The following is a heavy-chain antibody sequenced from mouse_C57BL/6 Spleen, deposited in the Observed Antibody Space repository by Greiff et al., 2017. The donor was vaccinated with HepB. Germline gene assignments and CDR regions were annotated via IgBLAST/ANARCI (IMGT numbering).Heavy chain of an antibody. D-gene: IGHD1-1*02. CDR3: ARDYRYFDY. V-gene: IGHV1-59*01. J-gene: IGHJ2*01. CDR2: IDPSDSYT. Sequence: QVQLQQPGAELVRPGTSVKLSCKASGYTFTSYWMHWVKQRPGQGLEWIGVIDPSDSYTNYNQKFKGKATLTVDTSSSTAYMQLSSLTSEDSAVYYCARDYRYFDYWGQGTTLTVSS. CDR1: GYTFTSYW.